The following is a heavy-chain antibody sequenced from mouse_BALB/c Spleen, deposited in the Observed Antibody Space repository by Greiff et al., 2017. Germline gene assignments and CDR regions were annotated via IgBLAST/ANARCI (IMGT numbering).Heavy chain of an antibody. Sequence: EVKLMESGGDLVKPGGSLKLSCAASGFTFSSYGMSWVRQTPDKRLEWVATISSGGSYTYYPDSVKGRFTISRDNAKNTLYLQMSSLKSEDTAMYYCARHETRVLYYFDYWCQGTTLTVSS. J-gene: IGHJ2*01. CDR3: ARHETRVLYYFDY. CDR1: GFTFSSYG. V-gene: IGHV5-6*01. CDR2: ISSGGSYT.